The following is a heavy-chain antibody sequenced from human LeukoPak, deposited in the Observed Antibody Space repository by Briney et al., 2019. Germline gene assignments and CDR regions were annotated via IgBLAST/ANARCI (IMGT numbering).Heavy chain of an antibody. J-gene: IGHJ5*02. CDR1: GFTFSSYG. V-gene: IGHV3-30*02. D-gene: IGHD6-13*01. CDR3: ARDSQYSSSPNWFDP. Sequence: GGSLRLSCAASGFTFSSYGMHWVRQAPGKGLEWVAFIRYDGSNKYYADSVKGRFTISRDNSKNSLYLQMNSLRAEDTAVYYCARDSQYSSSPNWFDPWGQGTLVTVSS. CDR2: IRYDGSNK.